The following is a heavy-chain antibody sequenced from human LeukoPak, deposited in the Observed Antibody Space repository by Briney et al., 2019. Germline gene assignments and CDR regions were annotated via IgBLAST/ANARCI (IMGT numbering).Heavy chain of an antibody. Sequence: SGTLSLTCAVSGGSISSSNWWSWVRQPPGKGLEWIGYIYHSGSTYYNPSLKSRVTISVDRSKNQFSLKLSSVTAADTAVYYCARDQIYSGYGFDLWGRGTLVTVSS. CDR1: GGSISSSNW. CDR2: IYHSGST. J-gene: IGHJ2*01. D-gene: IGHD5-12*01. CDR3: ARDQIYSGYGFDL. V-gene: IGHV4-4*02.